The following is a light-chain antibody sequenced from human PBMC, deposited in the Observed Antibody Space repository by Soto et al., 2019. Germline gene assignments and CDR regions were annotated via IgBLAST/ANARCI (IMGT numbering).Light chain of an antibody. CDR3: QQYNKWPPHT. CDR1: QSVSSN. J-gene: IGKJ2*01. V-gene: IGKV3-15*01. CDR2: GAS. Sequence: EIVMTQSPANLSVSPGERATLSCRASQSVSSNLAWYQQKPGQGPRLLIYGASTRATGIPARFSGSGSGTAFALPISSLQSEDFAVYYCQQYNKWPPHTFGQGTKVEIK.